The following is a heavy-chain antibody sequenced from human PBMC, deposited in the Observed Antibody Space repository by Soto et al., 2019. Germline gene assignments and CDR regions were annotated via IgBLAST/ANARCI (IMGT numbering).Heavy chain of an antibody. J-gene: IGHJ4*02. V-gene: IGHV1-18*01. Sequence: QVQLVQSGAEVKKPGASVKVSCKASGYTFTSYGISWVRQAPGQGLEWMGWISAYNGDTDYAHNLQGRVTLTTDTSTTTAYMELRSLRSDDTAVYYRARGASSLPGFYWGQGTLVTVSS. CDR3: ARGASSLPGFY. CDR2: ISAYNGDT. D-gene: IGHD6-13*01. CDR1: GYTFTSYG.